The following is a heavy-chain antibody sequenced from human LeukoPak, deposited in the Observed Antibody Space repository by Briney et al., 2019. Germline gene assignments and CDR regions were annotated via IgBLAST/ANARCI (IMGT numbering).Heavy chain of an antibody. CDR1: GYTFTSYD. CDR2: MNPNSGNT. V-gene: IGHV1-8*01. D-gene: IGHD6-13*01. J-gene: IGHJ4*02. CDR3: ARGSGSWYWIDY. Sequence: GASVKVSCKASGYTFTSYDIDWVRQATGQGLEWMGWMNPNSGNTGYAQKFQGRVTMTRNTSISTAYMELSSLRSEDTAVYYCARGSGSWYWIDYWGQGTLVTVSS.